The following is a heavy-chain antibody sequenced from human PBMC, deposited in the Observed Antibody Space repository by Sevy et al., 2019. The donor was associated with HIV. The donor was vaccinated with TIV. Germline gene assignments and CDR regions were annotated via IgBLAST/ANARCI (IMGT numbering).Heavy chain of an antibody. D-gene: IGHD3-22*01. CDR3: ARGGPPHYYDSSGYGYFFDY. CDR1: GGSFSGYY. CDR2: INHSGST. Sequence: SETLSLTCAVYGGSFSGYYWSWIRQPPGKGLERIGEINHSGSTNYNPSLKSRVTISVDTSKNQFSLKLSSVTAADTAVYYCARGGPPHYYDSSGYGYFFDYWGQGTLVTVSS. V-gene: IGHV4-34*01. J-gene: IGHJ4*02.